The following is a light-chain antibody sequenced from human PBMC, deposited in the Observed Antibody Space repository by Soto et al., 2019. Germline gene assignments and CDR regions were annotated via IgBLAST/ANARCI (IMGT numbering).Light chain of an antibody. J-gene: IGKJ1*01. CDR1: QTTSSW. V-gene: IGKV1-5*03. CDR2: KAT. CDR3: QDYNSCSEA. Sequence: DIPMTQSPSTLSGSVGDRGTITCRASQTTSSWLDWYQQKPGKAPKLLIYKATTLKSGVPSRFSGGGSGTEYNLTISSRQPDDFATYYCQDYNSCSEAFAEGTKVEL.